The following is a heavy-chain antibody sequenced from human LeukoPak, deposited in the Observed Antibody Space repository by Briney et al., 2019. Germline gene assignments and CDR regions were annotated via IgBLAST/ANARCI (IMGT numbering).Heavy chain of an antibody. CDR2: IQQDGSEK. Sequence: GGSLRLSCAASGFTFSSYGMSWVRQAPGEGLEWVANIQQDGSEKYYVDSVKGRFTISRDNAKNSLYLQMNSLRAEDTAVYYCARGHAAGIEYWGQGTLVTVSS. CDR1: GFTFSSYG. CDR3: ARGHAAGIEY. V-gene: IGHV3-7*01. D-gene: IGHD6-13*01. J-gene: IGHJ4*02.